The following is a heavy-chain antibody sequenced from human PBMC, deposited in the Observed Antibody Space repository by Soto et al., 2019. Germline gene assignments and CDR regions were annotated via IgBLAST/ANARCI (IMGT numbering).Heavy chain of an antibody. CDR2: IIPIFGTA. V-gene: IGHV1-69*01. Sequence: QVQLVQSGAEVKKPGSSVKVSCKASGGTFSSYAISWVRQAPGQGLEWMGGIIPIFGTANYAQKLQGRVTITADEATSTAYMELRSLRSEDTAVYYCARGMDCSSTSCYDWYDAFDIWGQGTMVTVSS. D-gene: IGHD2-2*01. CDR1: GGTFSSYA. J-gene: IGHJ3*02. CDR3: ARGMDCSSTSCYDWYDAFDI.